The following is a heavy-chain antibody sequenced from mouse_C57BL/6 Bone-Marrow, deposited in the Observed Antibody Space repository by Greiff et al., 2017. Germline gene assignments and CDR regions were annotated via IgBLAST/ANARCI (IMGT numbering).Heavy chain of an antibody. V-gene: IGHV1-39*01. J-gene: IGHJ3*01. CDR1: GYSFTDYN. CDR2: INPNYGTT. CDR3: ARSLYYGNYVGFAY. D-gene: IGHD2-1*01. Sequence: VQLQQSGPELVKPGASVKISCKASGYSFTDYNMNWVKQSNGKSLEWIGVINPNYGTTSYNQKFKGKATLTVDQSSSTAYMQLNSLTYEDSAVYYCARSLYYGNYVGFAYWGQGTLVTVSA.